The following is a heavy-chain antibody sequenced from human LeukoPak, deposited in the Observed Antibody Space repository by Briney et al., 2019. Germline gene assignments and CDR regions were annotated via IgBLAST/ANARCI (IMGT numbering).Heavy chain of an antibody. CDR2: INHSGST. CDR3: ARGRNDYVWGSYRRPQYYFDY. V-gene: IGHV4-34*01. J-gene: IGHJ4*02. D-gene: IGHD3-16*02. Sequence: PSETLSLTCAVYGGSFSGYYWSWIRQPPGKGLEWIGEINHSGSTNYNPSLKSRVTISVDTSKNQFSLKLSSVTAADTAVYYCARGRNDYVWGSYRRPQYYFDYWGQGTLVTVSS. CDR1: GGSFSGYY.